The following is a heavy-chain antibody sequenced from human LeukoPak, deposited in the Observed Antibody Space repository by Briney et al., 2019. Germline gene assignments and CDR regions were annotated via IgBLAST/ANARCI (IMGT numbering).Heavy chain of an antibody. CDR3: ARDPAGGCSSTSCYAALVRGTFDY. CDR1: EYTFTGYY. D-gene: IGHD2-2*01. V-gene: IGHV1-2*02. J-gene: IGHJ4*02. Sequence: ASVKVSCKASEYTFTGYYIHWVRQAPGQGLEWMGWIDPNTGDSDYVQKFQGRVTMTRDTSISTAYMELSRLRSDDTAVYYCARDPAGGCSSTSCYAALVRGTFDYWGQGTLVTVSS. CDR2: IDPNTGDS.